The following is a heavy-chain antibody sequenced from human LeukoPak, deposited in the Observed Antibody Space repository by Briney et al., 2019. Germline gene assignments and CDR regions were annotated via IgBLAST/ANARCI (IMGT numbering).Heavy chain of an antibody. V-gene: IGHV3-7*03. Sequence: PGGSLRLSCAVSGFTFSSYWMSWFRQAPGKGLEWVANINQEGSQKFCVDSVKGRFTISRDNAKNSLSLQMNSLRVEDTVVYYCARDWFDGDYDRFDYWGQGTLVTVSS. CDR2: INQEGSQK. D-gene: IGHD4-17*01. CDR1: GFTFSSYW. J-gene: IGHJ4*02. CDR3: ARDWFDGDYDRFDY.